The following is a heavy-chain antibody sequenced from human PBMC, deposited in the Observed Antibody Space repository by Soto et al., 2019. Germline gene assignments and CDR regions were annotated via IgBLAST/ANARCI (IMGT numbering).Heavy chain of an antibody. D-gene: IGHD3-16*01. CDR2: IYYSGST. V-gene: IGHV4-59*01. J-gene: IGHJ5*02. CDR1: GGSISSYY. Sequence: SETLSLTCTVSGGSISSYYWSWIRQPPGKGLEWIGYIYYSGSTNYNPSLKSRVTISVDTSKNQFSLKLSSVTAADTAVYYCARVITPWNNWLDTWGQGTLVTVSS. CDR3: ARVITPWNNWLDT.